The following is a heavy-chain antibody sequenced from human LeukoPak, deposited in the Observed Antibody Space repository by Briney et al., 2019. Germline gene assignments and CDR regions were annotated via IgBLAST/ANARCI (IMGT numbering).Heavy chain of an antibody. D-gene: IGHD4-17*01. CDR1: GGSISSYY. Sequence: SETLSLTWTVSGGSISSYYWSWIRQPAGKGLEWIGRIYTSGSTNYNPSLKSRVTMSVDTSKNQFSLKLSSVTAADTAVYYCARGDGDLYYYYYYMDVWGKGTTVTVSS. J-gene: IGHJ6*03. CDR3: ARGDGDLYYYYYYMDV. V-gene: IGHV4-4*07. CDR2: IYTSGST.